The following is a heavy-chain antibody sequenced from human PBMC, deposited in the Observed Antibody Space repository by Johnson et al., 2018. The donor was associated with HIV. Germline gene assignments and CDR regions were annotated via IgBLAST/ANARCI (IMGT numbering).Heavy chain of an antibody. V-gene: IGHV3-30*01. Sequence: QVQLVESGGGVVQPGRSLRLSCAASGFTFRNFAMHWVRQAPGKGLEWLAVISYDGSNKYYADSVKGRFTISRDNSKNTLYLQMNSLRAEDTAVYYCVIVGATLDIWGQGTMVTVSS. CDR2: ISYDGSNK. D-gene: IGHD1-26*01. J-gene: IGHJ3*02. CDR1: GFTFRNFA. CDR3: VIVGATLDI.